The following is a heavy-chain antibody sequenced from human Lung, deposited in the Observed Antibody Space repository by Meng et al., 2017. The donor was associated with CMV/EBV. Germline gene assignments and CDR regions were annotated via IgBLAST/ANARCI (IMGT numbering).Heavy chain of an antibody. V-gene: IGHV3-30*02. J-gene: IGHJ5*02. CDR3: AKSPPRMITFGGLIATT. D-gene: IGHD3-16*02. CDR2: LRHDGSGE. Sequence: GGSLRLSXAASGTSFSTYAMNWVRQAPGKGLEWVAFLRHDGSGEHYADSVKGRFTISRDTSKETLYLQMNSLRAEDTAVYYCAKSPPRMITFGGLIATTWAQGTLVTVSS. CDR1: GTSFSTYA.